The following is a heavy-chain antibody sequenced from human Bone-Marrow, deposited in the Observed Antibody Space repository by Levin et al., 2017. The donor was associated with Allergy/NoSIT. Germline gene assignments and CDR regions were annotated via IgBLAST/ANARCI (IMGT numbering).Heavy chain of an antibody. Sequence: PGGSLRLSCASSGFTFSGYWMAWVRQAPGKGLEWVANMNRDGGDGYYVDSVKGRFTISRDNARNSLDLQMNSLRVEDTAVYYCARNGAWSFEFWGQGTLVTVSS. D-gene: IGHD2-8*01. CDR1: GFTFSGYW. J-gene: IGHJ4*02. V-gene: IGHV3-7*02. CDR2: MNRDGGDG. CDR3: ARNGAWSFEF.